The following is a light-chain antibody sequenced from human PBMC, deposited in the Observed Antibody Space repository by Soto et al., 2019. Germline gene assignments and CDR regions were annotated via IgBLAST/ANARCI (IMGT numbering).Light chain of an antibody. CDR1: SSDVGIYNS. J-gene: IGLJ2*01. Sequence: QSVLTQPASVSGSPGQSITISCTGTSSDVGIYNSVSWYQQHPGKAPKLMIYGVNNRPSGVSNRFSGSKSDNSASLTISGLQAEDEADYYCSSYTSSSTLVVFVGGTKLTVL. V-gene: IGLV2-14*01. CDR2: GVN. CDR3: SSYTSSSTLVV.